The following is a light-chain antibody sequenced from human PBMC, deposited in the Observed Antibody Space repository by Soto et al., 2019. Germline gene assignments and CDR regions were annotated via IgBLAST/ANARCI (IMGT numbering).Light chain of an antibody. CDR1: QSISSW. CDR3: QQYSSYPYT. Sequence: DIQMTQSPSTLSASVGDRVTITCRASQSISSWLASYQQKPGTAPKLLINKASSLQSGVPSRFSGSGSGTEFTLTISSLQPDDFATYYCQQYSSYPYTFGQGTKVEIK. V-gene: IGKV1-5*03. CDR2: KAS. J-gene: IGKJ2*01.